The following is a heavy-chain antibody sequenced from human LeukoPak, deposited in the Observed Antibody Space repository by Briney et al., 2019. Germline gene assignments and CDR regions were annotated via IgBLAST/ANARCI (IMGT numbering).Heavy chain of an antibody. CDR2: IYTSGT. CDR1: DTSISSYY. J-gene: IGHJ5*02. Sequence: SETLSLTCTVSDTSISSYYWSWIRQPPGKGLEWIGRIYTSGTIYNPSLKSRVTMSIDTSKNQFSLNLSSVTAADTAVYYCARDLITPPYNWFDPWGQGTLVTVSS. V-gene: IGHV4-4*07. CDR3: ARDLITPPYNWFDP. D-gene: IGHD3-16*01.